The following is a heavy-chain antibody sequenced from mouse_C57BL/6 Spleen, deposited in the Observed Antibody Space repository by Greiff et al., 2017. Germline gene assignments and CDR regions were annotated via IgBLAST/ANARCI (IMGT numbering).Heavy chain of an antibody. J-gene: IGHJ3*01. CDR3: ARGAYYSNPAWFAY. CDR1: GYTFTSYW. CDR2: IDPNSGGT. V-gene: IGHV1-72*01. Sequence: QVQLQQPGAELVKPGASVKLSCKASGYTFTSYWMHWVEQRPGRGLEWIGRIDPNSGGTKYNEKFKSKATLTVDKPSSPAYMQLSSLTSEDSAVCYSARGAYYSNPAWFAYWGQGTLVTVSA. D-gene: IGHD2-5*01.